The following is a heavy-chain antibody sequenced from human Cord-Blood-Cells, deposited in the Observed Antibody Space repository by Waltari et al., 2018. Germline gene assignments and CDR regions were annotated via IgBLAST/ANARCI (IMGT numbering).Heavy chain of an antibody. CDR2: IRSKANSYAT. Sequence: EVQLVESGGGLVQPGGSLKLSCAASGFTFSGSAMHWVRQASGKGLGWVGRIRSKANSYATAYAASVKGRFTISRDDSKNTAYLQMNSLKTEDTAVYYCTVHSSGSLFDYWGQGTLVTVSS. V-gene: IGHV3-73*02. J-gene: IGHJ4*02. D-gene: IGHD6-25*01. CDR1: GFTFSGSA. CDR3: TVHSSGSLFDY.